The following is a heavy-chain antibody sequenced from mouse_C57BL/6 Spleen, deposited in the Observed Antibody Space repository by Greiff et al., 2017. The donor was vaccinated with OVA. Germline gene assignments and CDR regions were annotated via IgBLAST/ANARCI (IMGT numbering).Heavy chain of an antibody. J-gene: IGHJ2*01. V-gene: IGHV5-4*01. CDR2: ISDGGSYT. D-gene: IGHD2-5*01. Sequence: DVKLVESGGGLVKPGGSLKLSCAASGFTFSSYAMSWVRQTPEKRLEWVATISDGGSYTYYPDNVKGRFTISRDNAKNNLYLQMSHLKSEDTAMYYCAREGIVTFDYWGQGTTLTVSS. CDR3: AREGIVTFDY. CDR1: GFTFSSYA.